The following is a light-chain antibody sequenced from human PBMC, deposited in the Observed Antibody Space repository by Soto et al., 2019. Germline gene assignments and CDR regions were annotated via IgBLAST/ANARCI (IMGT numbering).Light chain of an antibody. V-gene: IGLV2-8*01. CDR3: TSYAGDNNLV. Sequence: QSALTQPPSASGSPGQSVTISCTGTSRDVGGYNYVSWYQQHPGKAPKLMIYQVTKRPSGVPDRFSASKSGNTASLTVSGRQAEDEAHYYCTSYAGDNNLVFGGGTKLAVL. CDR2: QVT. J-gene: IGLJ2*01. CDR1: SRDVGGYNY.